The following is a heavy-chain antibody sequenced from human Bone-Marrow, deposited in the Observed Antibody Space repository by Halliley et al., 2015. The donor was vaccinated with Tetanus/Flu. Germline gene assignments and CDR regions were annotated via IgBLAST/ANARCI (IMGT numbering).Heavy chain of an antibody. Sequence: TLSLTCTVSGVYISNGGYSWTWIRQPPGRGLEWIGYIYQSGSTYYNPSLRSRVTISVDRSKNQFSVNLSSVTAADTAVYYCARSPANPYYHALDVWGQGTTVTVSS. J-gene: IGHJ6*02. CDR1: GVYISNGGYS. CDR3: ARSPANPYYHALDV. CDR2: IYQSGST. V-gene: IGHV4-30-2*01.